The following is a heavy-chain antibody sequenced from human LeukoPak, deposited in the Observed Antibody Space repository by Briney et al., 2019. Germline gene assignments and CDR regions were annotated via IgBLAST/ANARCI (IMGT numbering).Heavy chain of an antibody. CDR2: ISSNGGST. J-gene: IGHJ5*02. CDR3: VKAGHTVMANWFDP. V-gene: IGHV3-64D*06. CDR1: GFNFSNYA. D-gene: IGHD5-18*01. Sequence: GGSLRLSCSASGFNFSNYAMYWVRQAPGKGLEYVSAISSNGGSTYYADSVKGRFTISRDNSKNTLYLQMSSLRAEDTAVYYCVKAGHTVMANWFDPRGQGTLVTVSS.